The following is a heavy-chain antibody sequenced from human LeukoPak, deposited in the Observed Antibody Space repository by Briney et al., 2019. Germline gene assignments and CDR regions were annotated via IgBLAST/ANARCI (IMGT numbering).Heavy chain of an antibody. J-gene: IGHJ6*02. CDR2: IYSGGST. Sequence: GGSLRLSCAASGFTVSSNYVSWVRQAPGKGLEWVSVIYSGGSTYYADSVKGRFTTSRDNSKNTLYLQMNSLRAEDTAVYYCAREGGDLLGETAPRDYYYYGMDVWGQGTTVTVSS. CDR1: GFTVSSNY. V-gene: IGHV3-66*01. CDR3: AREGGDLLGETAPRDYYYYGMDV. D-gene: IGHD5-18*01.